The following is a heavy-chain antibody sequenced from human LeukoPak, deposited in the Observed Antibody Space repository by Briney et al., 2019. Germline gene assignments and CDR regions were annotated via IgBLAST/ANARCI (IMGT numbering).Heavy chain of an antibody. V-gene: IGHV4-4*07. J-gene: IGHJ5*02. CDR1: GGSISSCY. CDR2: IYTSGST. D-gene: IGHD6-6*01. Sequence: SETLSLTCTVSGGSISSCYWSWIRQPAGKGLEWIGRIYTSGSTNYNPSLKSRVTMSVDTSKNQFSLKLSSVTAADTAVYYCARDRGKGVAARLTYNWFDPWGQGTLVTVSS. CDR3: ARDRGKGVAARLTYNWFDP.